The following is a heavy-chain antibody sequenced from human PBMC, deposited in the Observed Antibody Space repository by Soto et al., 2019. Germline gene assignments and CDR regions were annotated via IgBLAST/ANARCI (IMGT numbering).Heavy chain of an antibody. CDR1: GGSISSGGYY. D-gene: IGHD6-25*01. CDR3: AREARSAAVDY. V-gene: IGHV4-31*03. Sequence: QVQLQESGPGLVKPSQTLSLTCTVSGGSISSGGYYWSWIRQHPGKGLEWIGYIYYSGSTYYNPSLKSRVTIAVDTYKNQFSLKLSSVTAADTAVYYCAREARSAAVDYWGQGTLVTVSS. J-gene: IGHJ4*02. CDR2: IYYSGST.